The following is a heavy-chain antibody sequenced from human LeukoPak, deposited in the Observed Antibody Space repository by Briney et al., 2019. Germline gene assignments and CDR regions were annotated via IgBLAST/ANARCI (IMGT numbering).Heavy chain of an antibody. CDR3: ARGNYYVDY. V-gene: IGHV7-4-1*02. Sequence: ASVKVSFTASGYTFTNYAMNWVRQAPGQGLEWMGWINTNTGNPTYAQGFTGRFVFSLDTSVSTAYLQISSLKTEDTAVYYCARGNYYVDYWGQGTLVTVSS. CDR2: INTNTGNP. D-gene: IGHD3-10*01. CDR1: GYTFTNYA. J-gene: IGHJ4*02.